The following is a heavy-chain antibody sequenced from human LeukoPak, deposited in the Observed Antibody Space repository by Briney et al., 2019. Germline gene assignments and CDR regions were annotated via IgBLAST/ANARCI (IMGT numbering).Heavy chain of an antibody. J-gene: IGHJ4*02. Sequence: PGGSLRLSCAASGFAFSTYSMNWVRQAPGKGLEWISSITSTGTYIHYADSVKGRFTISRDNAKNSLYLQMNSLRAEDTAVYFCARVAGGKFHLDYWGQGTQVTVSS. CDR1: GFAFSTYS. V-gene: IGHV3-21*01. D-gene: IGHD6-13*01. CDR3: ARVAGGKFHLDY. CDR2: ITSTGTYI.